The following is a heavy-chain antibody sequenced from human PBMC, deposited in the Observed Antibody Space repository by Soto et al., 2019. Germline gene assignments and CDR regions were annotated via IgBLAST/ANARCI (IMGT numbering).Heavy chain of an antibody. CDR3: ARTDCSGGSRYSVYFDY. CDR1: GYTFTSYA. J-gene: IGHJ4*02. V-gene: IGHV1-3*01. Sequence: QVPLVQSGAEVKKPGASVKVSCKASGYTFTSYAMHWVRQASGQRLEWMGWINAGNGNTKYSQKFQGRVTITRDTSARTAYMELSSLRSEDTAVYYCARTDCSGGSRYSVYFDYWGQGALVTVSS. CDR2: INAGNGNT. D-gene: IGHD2-15*01.